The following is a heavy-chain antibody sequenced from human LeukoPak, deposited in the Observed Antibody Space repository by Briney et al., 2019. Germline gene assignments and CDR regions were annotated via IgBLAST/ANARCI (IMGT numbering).Heavy chain of an antibody. J-gene: IGHJ1*01. CDR2: INQDGNKK. V-gene: IGHV3-7*01. Sequence: GGSLRLSCAASGLTLSRYWMTWVRQAPGKGLEWVANINQDGNKKYYVDSVKGRFTISRDNAKNSLYLQMNRLRVEDTAVYYCAEGTTGWGQGTLVTVSS. D-gene: IGHD1-1*01. CDR1: GLTLSRYW. CDR3: AEGTTG.